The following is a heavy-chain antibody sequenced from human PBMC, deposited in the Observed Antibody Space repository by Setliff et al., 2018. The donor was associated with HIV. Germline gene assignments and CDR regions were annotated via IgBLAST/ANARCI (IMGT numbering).Heavy chain of an antibody. V-gene: IGHV4-34*01. Sequence: PSETLSLTCAVHGGSFSDYYWTWIRQPPGKGLEWIGEIKHSGSTNYNPSLKSRVTISVDTAKNQFSLNLTSVTAADTVVYYCARGGFKWSGSYADYWGQGTLVTVSS. D-gene: IGHD1-26*01. CDR3: ARGGFKWSGSYADY. J-gene: IGHJ4*02. CDR2: IKHSGST. CDR1: GGSFSDYY.